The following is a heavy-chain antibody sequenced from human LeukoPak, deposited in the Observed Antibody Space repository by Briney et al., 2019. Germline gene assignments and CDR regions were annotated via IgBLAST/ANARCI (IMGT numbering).Heavy chain of an antibody. Sequence: PSETLSLTCTVSGGSISSYYWSWIRQPPGKGLEWIGYIYYSGSTNYNPSLKSRVTISVDTSENQFSLKLSSVTAADTAVYYCARLIPPERVVAQGGWFDPWGQGTLVTVSS. V-gene: IGHV4-59*08. D-gene: IGHD2-15*01. CDR3: ARLIPPERVVAQGGWFDP. CDR2: IYYSGST. J-gene: IGHJ5*02. CDR1: GGSISSYY.